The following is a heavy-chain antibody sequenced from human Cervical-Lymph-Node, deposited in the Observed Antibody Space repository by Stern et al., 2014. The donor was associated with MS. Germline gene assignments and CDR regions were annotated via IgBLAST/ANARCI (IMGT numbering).Heavy chain of an antibody. J-gene: IGHJ1*01. Sequence: VQLEESGGGVVQPGRSLRLSCAASGFTFSSSGMHWVRQAPGKGLEWLAIIWYDGSNRYYADSVKGRFTISRDTSKNTLYLQMNSLRAEDTAVYYCAREGGNTAEYFQHWGQGTLVTVSS. CDR1: GFTFSSSG. D-gene: IGHD4-23*01. CDR3: AREGGNTAEYFQH. CDR2: IWYDGSNR. V-gene: IGHV3-33*01.